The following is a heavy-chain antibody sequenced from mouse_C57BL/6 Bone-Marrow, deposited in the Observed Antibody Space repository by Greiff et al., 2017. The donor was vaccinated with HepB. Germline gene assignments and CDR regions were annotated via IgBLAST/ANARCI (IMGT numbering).Heavy chain of an antibody. CDR3: ARRTVVAPDY. Sequence: VQLQQPGAELVMPGASVKLSCKASGYTFTSYWMHWVKQRPGQGLEWIGEIDPSDSYTNYNQKFKGKSTLTVDKSSSTAYMQLSSLTSEDSAVYCCARRTVVAPDYWGQGTTLTVSS. CDR2: IDPSDSYT. J-gene: IGHJ2*01. D-gene: IGHD1-1*01. CDR1: GYTFTSYW. V-gene: IGHV1-69*01.